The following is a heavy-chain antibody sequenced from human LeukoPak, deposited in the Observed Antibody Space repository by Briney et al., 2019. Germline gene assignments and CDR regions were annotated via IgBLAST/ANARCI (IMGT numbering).Heavy chain of an antibody. CDR1: GGSISSSSYY. V-gene: IGHV4-39*07. D-gene: IGHD6-19*01. CDR3: ASFAAVAGAFDY. CDR2: IYYSGST. J-gene: IGHJ4*02. Sequence: SETLSLTCSVSGGSISSSSYYWGWIRQPPGKGLEWIGSIYYSGSTYYNPSLKSRVTISVDKSKNQFSLKLSSVTAADTAVYYCASFAAVAGAFDYWGQGTLVTVSS.